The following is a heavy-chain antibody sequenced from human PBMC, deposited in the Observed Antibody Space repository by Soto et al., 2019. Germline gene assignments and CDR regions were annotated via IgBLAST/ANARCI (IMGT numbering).Heavy chain of an antibody. CDR1: GYTFTGYY. CDR2: INPNSGGT. J-gene: IGHJ4*02. D-gene: IGHD3-3*01. Sequence: ASVKVSCKASGYTFTGYYMHWVRQAPGQGLEWMGWINPNSGGTNYAQKFQGRVTMTRDTSISTAYMELSRLRSDDTAVYYCARINDFWSGYQFDYWGQGTLVTVSS. CDR3: ARINDFWSGYQFDY. V-gene: IGHV1-2*02.